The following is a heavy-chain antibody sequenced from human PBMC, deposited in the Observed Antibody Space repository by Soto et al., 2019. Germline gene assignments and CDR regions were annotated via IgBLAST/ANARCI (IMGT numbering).Heavy chain of an antibody. Sequence: GGSLRLSCAASGFTFSNAWMSWVRQAPGKGLEWVGRIKSKTDGGTTDYAAPVKGRFTISRDDSKNTLYLQMNSLKTEDTAVYYCTTTAPRSGDDYGDYDYGMDVWGQGTTVTVSS. V-gene: IGHV3-15*01. CDR1: GFTFSNAW. CDR3: TTTAPRSGDDYGDYDYGMDV. CDR2: IKSKTDGGTT. D-gene: IGHD4-17*01. J-gene: IGHJ6*02.